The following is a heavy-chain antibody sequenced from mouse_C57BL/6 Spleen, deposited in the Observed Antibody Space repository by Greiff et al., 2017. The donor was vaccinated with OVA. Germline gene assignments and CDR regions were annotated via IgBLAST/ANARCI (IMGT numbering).Heavy chain of an antibody. J-gene: IGHJ4*01. CDR2: IRSKSNNYAT. D-gene: IGHD2-3*01. CDR3: VRHDGYYDAMDY. Sequence: EVKLQESGGGLVQPKGSLKLSCAASGFSFNTYAMNWVRQAPGKGLEWVARIRSKSNNYATYYADSVKDRFTISRDDSESMLYLQMNNLKTEDTAMYYSVRHDGYYDAMDYWGQGTSVTVSS. CDR1: GFSFNTYA. V-gene: IGHV10-1*01.